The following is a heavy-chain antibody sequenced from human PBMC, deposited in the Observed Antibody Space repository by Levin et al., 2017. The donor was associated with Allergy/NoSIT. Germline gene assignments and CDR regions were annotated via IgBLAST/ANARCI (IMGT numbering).Heavy chain of an antibody. D-gene: IGHD3-10*01. V-gene: IGHV3-33*01. CDR2: IWYDGSNK. J-gene: IGHJ3*02. Sequence: GGSLRLSCAASGFTFSSYGMHWVRQAPGKGLEWVAVIWYDGSNKYYADSVKGRFTISRDNSKNTLYLQMNSLRAEDTAVYYCARNYYGSGSPHNDAFDIWGQGTMVTVSS. CDR1: GFTFSSYG. CDR3: ARNYYGSGSPHNDAFDI.